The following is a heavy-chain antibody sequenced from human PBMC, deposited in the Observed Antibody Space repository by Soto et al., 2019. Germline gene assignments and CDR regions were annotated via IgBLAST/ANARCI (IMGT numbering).Heavy chain of an antibody. CDR3: ANRGNPLMDV. J-gene: IGHJ6*02. V-gene: IGHV1-3*01. CDR2: INSVNDNT. CDR1: GYSFSTHA. Sequence: ASVKVSCKASGYSFSTHAMHWVRQAPGQGLEWVGWINSVNDNTIYSEKFQDRVTITIDTSASTAYMELRRLTSDDTAMYYCANRGNPLMDVWGQGTTVTVSS.